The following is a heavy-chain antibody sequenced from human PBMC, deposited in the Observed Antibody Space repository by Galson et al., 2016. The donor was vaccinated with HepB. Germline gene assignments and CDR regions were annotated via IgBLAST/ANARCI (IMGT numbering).Heavy chain of an antibody. V-gene: IGHV3-30-3*01. CDR3: ASGSQVGAKRPFDY. CDR1: GFTFSSYA. CDR2: ISYDGSNK. J-gene: IGHJ4*02. D-gene: IGHD1-26*01. Sequence: SLRLSCAASGFTFSSYAMHWVRQAPGEGLEWVAVISYDGSNKNYADSVKGRFTITRDNSKNTVYLQMNSLRAEDTAVYYCASGSQVGAKRPFDYWGQGTLVTVSS.